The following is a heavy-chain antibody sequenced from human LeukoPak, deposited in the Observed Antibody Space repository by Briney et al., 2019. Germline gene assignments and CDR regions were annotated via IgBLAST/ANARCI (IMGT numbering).Heavy chain of an antibody. CDR1: GGSISSGGYS. CDR2: IYHSGST. J-gene: IGHJ3*02. CDR3: ARTSIAARRANAFDI. V-gene: IGHV4-30-2*01. D-gene: IGHD6-6*01. Sequence: PSETLSLTCAVSGGSISSGGYSWSWIRQPPGKGLERIGYIYHSGSTYYNPSLKSRVTISVDRSKSQFSLKLSSVTAADTAVYYCARTSIAARRANAFDIWGQGTMVTVSS.